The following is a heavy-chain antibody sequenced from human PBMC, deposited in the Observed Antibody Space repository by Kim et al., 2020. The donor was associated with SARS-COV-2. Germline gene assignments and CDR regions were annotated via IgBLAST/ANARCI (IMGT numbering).Heavy chain of an antibody. J-gene: IGHJ6*02. Sequence: GGSLRLSCVGSGFTFDTYAMSWVRQAPGKGLEWISVISGNGVNKFYADSVRGRFTISRDNSKNTVFLQMNSLRDEDTALYYCSKVVIMDGYNYFYYYGMDVWGQGTAVTVSS. CDR2: ISGNGVNK. CDR3: SKVVIMDGYNYFYYYGMDV. V-gene: IGHV3-23*01. D-gene: IGHD2-21*01. CDR1: GFTFDTYA.